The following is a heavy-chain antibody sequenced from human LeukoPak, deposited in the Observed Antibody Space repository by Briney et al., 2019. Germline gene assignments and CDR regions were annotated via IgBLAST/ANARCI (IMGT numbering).Heavy chain of an antibody. CDR3: AREGVVRGVIPIFDY. Sequence: GGSLRLSCAASGFTFSSYGMHWVRQAPGKGLEWVAVISYDGSNKCYADSVKGRFTISRDNSKNTLYLQMNSLRAEDTAVYYCAREGVVRGVIPIFDYWGQGTLVTVSS. J-gene: IGHJ4*02. D-gene: IGHD3-10*01. CDR2: ISYDGSNK. V-gene: IGHV3-30*03. CDR1: GFTFSSYG.